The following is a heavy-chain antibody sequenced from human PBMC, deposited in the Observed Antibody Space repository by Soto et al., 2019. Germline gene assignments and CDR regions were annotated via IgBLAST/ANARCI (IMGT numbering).Heavy chain of an antibody. D-gene: IGHD6-19*01. CDR2: IWYDGNNQ. CDR3: ARDDIPGIAVATYGMDV. V-gene: IGHV3-33*01. CDR1: GFAFSTYG. Sequence: GGSLRLSCAASGFAFSTYGMHWVRQAPGKGLEWVAVIWYDGNNQYYTDSVEGRFTISRDNSHNTLYLQMNSLRAEDTAVYYCARDDIPGIAVATYGMDVWGQGTTVTVSS. J-gene: IGHJ6*02.